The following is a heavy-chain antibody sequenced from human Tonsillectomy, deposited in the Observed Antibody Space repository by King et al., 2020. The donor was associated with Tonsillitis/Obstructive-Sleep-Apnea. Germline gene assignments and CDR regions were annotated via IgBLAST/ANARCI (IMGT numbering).Heavy chain of an antibody. D-gene: IGHD6-19*01. V-gene: IGHV3-30*04. Sequence: VQLVESGGGVVQPGRSLRLSCAASGFTFSDYIMHWVRQAPGKGLEWVAIISYEGTNKYYTDSVKGRFTISRDNSKNTLYLQMNSLRAEDTAVYYCARRGGQWMSSHLHYFDYWGQGTLVTVSS. CDR1: GFTFSDYI. CDR2: ISYEGTNK. J-gene: IGHJ4*02. CDR3: ARRGGQWMSSHLHYFDY.